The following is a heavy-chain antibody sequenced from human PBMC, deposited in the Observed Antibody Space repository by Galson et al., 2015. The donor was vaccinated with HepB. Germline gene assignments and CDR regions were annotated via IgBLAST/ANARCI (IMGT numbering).Heavy chain of an antibody. CDR2: ISYDGSNK. J-gene: IGHJ4*02. CDR1: GFTFSSYA. CDR3: ARCEVWFGELSGCLDY. V-gene: IGHV3-30-3*01. Sequence: SLRLSCAASGFTFSSYAMHWVRQAPGKGLEWVAVISYDGSNKYYADSVKGRFTISRDNSKNTLYLQMNSLRAEDTAVYYCARCEVWFGELSGCLDYWGQGTLVTVSS. D-gene: IGHD3-10*01.